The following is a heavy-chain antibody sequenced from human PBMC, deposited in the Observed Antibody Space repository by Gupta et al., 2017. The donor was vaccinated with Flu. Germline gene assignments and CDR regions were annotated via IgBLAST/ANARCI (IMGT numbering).Heavy chain of an antibody. CDR2: ISYDGSNK. CDR3: AKDYASTMIYSDAFDI. D-gene: IGHD3-22*01. CDR1: GFTFSSYG. Sequence: QVQLVESGGGVVQPGRSLRLSCAASGFTFSSYGMHWVRQAPGKGLEWVAVISYDGSNKYYADSVKGRFTISRDNSKNTLYLQMNSLRAEDTAVYYCAKDYASTMIYSDAFDIWGQGTMVTVSS. V-gene: IGHV3-30*18. J-gene: IGHJ3*02.